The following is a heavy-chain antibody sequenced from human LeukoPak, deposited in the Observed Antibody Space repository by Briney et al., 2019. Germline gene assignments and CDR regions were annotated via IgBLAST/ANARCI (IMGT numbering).Heavy chain of an antibody. CDR1: GFTFSRKD. V-gene: IGHV3-13*01. CDR3: ARGGSSSDTFDL. CDR2: IGIVGGT. J-gene: IGHJ5*02. D-gene: IGHD1-26*01. Sequence: GGSLRLSCAASGFTFSRKDMHWIRQATGRGLEWVSGIGIVGGTYYSDSEKGRFTISRESGKNSLYLQMNSLTAGDTAVYYCARGGSSSDTFDLWGQGALVTVSS.